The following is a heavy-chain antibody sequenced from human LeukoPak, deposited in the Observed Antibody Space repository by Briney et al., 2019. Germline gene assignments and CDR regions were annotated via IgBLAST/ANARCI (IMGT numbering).Heavy chain of an antibody. Sequence: ASVKVSCKASGYIFTGYYMHWVRQAPGQGLEWMGWINPNSGGTNYAQKFQGWVTMTRDTSISTAYMELSRLRSDDTAVYYCARGVPAADHFDYWGQGTLVTVSS. CDR2: INPNSGGT. CDR1: GYIFTGYY. D-gene: IGHD2-2*01. CDR3: ARGVPAADHFDY. J-gene: IGHJ4*02. V-gene: IGHV1-2*04.